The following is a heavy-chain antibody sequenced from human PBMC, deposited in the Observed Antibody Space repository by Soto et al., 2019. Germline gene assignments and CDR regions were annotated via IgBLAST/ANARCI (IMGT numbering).Heavy chain of an antibody. CDR1: GFTFSKYG. J-gene: IGHJ6*02. Sequence: QGQLVESGGGVVQPRRSLRLSCEASGFTFSKYGMQWVRQAPGKGLEWVAVISYDGYLKYYVDSVKGRFTVARDNSKNTLFLEMNSLRVEDTAVYFCAKDFKVSGSHYGTLNYYYGMDVWGQGTTVTVSS. CDR3: AKDFKVSGSHYGTLNYYYGMDV. V-gene: IGHV3-30*18. CDR2: ISYDGYLK. D-gene: IGHD3-10*01.